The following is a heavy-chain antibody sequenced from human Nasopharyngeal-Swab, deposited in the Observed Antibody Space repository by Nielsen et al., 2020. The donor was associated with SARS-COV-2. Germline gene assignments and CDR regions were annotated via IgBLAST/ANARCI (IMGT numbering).Heavy chain of an antibody. Sequence: GESLKISCVASGFTFSSCAMTWVRQAPGKGLQWLSTISGSGHRTYYADSVKGRFTISRDNSQNTLYLQMNSLRAEDTAVYYCAKDFRHNYDYWSGYFTNWGQGTLATVSS. CDR3: AKDFRHNYDYWSGYFTN. J-gene: IGHJ4*02. D-gene: IGHD3-3*01. CDR2: ISGSGHRT. V-gene: IGHV3-23*01. CDR1: GFTFSSCA.